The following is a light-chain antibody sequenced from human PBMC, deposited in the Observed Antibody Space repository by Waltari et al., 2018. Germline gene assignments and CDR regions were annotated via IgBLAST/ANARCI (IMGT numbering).Light chain of an antibody. CDR1: SLRRYY. V-gene: IGLV3-19*01. Sequence: SSELTQDPAVSVALGQTARLTCQGDSLRRYYASWYQQRPGQAPILVLYGQDNRPSGIPDRFSGSTSGNTASLTITGAQAEDEADYYCLSRDTSSTRLFGGGTRLTV. J-gene: IGLJ2*01. CDR2: GQD. CDR3: LSRDTSSTRL.